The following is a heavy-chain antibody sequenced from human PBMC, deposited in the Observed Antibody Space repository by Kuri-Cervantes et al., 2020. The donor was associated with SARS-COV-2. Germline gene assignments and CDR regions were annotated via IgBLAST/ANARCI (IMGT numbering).Heavy chain of an antibody. CDR1: GFTFSSYA. Sequence: GESLKISCAASGFTFSSYAMHWVRQAPGKGLEWVSSISSSSSYIYYADSVKGRFTISRDNSKNTLYLQMNSLRAEDTAVYYCARSDGYSYFDYWGQGTLVTVSS. CDR2: ISSSSSYI. D-gene: IGHD5-24*01. J-gene: IGHJ4*02. V-gene: IGHV3-21*01. CDR3: ARSDGYSYFDY.